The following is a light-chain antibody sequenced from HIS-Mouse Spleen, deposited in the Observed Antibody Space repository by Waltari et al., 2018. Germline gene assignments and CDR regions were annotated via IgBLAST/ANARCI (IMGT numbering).Light chain of an antibody. CDR1: QSISSY. CDR2: AAS. J-gene: IGKJ4*01. V-gene: IGKV1-39*01. CDR3: QQSYSTPPLT. Sequence: DIQMTQSQSSLSASVGARFNITCRASQSISSYLNSYQQKPGKAPKLLIYAASSLQSGVPSRFSGSGSGTDFTLTISSLQPEDFATYYCQQSYSTPPLTFGGGTKVEIK.